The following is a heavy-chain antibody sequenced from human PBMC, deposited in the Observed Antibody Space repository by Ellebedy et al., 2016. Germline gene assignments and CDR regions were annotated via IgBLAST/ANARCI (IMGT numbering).Heavy chain of an antibody. V-gene: IGHV4-59*01. Sequence: SETLSLTCTVSGGPITTYHWSWIRQPPGRGLEWLGYFYNSGSANYNPSLKSRATISGDPSRNQFSLRLNSVTAADTALYYCARGRRSHDQFAPFDFWGQGILVAVST. CDR3: ARGRRSHDQFAPFDF. J-gene: IGHJ4*02. D-gene: IGHD2-15*01. CDR1: GGPITTYH. CDR2: FYNSGSA.